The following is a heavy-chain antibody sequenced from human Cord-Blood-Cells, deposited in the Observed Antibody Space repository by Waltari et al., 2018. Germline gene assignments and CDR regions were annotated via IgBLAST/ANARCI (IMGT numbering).Heavy chain of an antibody. CDR1: GFTFDDYA. CDR3: AKARYSYGYEFDY. Sequence: EVQLVESGGGLVQPGRSLRLSCAASGFTFDDYAMHWVRQAPGKGLCGVSGISWNSGSIGYADSVKGRFTISRDNAKTSLYLQMNSLRAEDTALYYCAKARYSYGYEFDYWGQGTLVTVSS. CDR2: ISWNSGSI. D-gene: IGHD5-18*01. V-gene: IGHV3-9*01. J-gene: IGHJ4*02.